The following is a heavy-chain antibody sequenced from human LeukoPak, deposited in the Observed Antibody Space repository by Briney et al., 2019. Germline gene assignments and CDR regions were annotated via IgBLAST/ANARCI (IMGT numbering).Heavy chain of an antibody. CDR2: IYPGDSDT. CDR1: GYSFTSYW. J-gene: IGHJ1*01. V-gene: IGHV5-51*01. CDR3: ASMEVYSSGPDPPSYFQH. Sequence: LGESLKISCKGSGYSFTSYWIGWVRQMPGKGLEWMGIIYPGDSDTRYSPSFQGQVTISADKSISTAYLQWSSLKASDTAMYYCASMEVYSSGPDPPSYFQHWGQGTLVTVSS. D-gene: IGHD2-15*01.